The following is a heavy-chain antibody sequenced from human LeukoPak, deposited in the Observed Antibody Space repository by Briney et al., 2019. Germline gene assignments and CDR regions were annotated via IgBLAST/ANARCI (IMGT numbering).Heavy chain of an antibody. D-gene: IGHD5-12*01. CDR3: ARDTDVARGLGY. J-gene: IGHJ4*02. Sequence: GGSLRLSCAASGFTFSSYGMHWVRQAPGKGLEWVAAIWYDGSNKYYADSVKGRFTISRDNSKDTLYLQMNSLRAEDTAVYYCARDTDVARGLGYWGQGTLVTVSS. CDR1: GFTFSSYG. V-gene: IGHV3-33*01. CDR2: IWYDGSNK.